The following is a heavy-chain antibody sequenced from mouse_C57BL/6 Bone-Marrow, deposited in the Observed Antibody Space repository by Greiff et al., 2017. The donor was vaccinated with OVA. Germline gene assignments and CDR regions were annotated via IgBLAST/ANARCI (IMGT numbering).Heavy chain of an antibody. D-gene: IGHD1-1*01. J-gene: IGHJ2*01. V-gene: IGHV1-82*01. CDR3: GRRTTGVLFDY. CDR2: IYPGDGDT. Sequence: QVQLKESGPELVKPGASVKISCKASGYAFSSSWMNWVKQRPGKGLEWIGRIYPGDGDTNYNGKFKGKATLTADKSSSTAYMQLSSLTSEDSAVYCGGRRTTGVLFDYWGQGTTLTVSS. CDR1: GYAFSSSW.